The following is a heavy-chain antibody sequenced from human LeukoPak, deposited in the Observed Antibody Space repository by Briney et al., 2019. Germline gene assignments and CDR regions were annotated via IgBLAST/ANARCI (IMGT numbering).Heavy chain of an antibody. V-gene: IGHV3-7*03. CDR3: AGSWVRGVIAH. J-gene: IGHJ4*02. CDR1: GFTFSSYW. Sequence: GGSLRLSCAASGFTFSSYWMSWVRQAPGKGLEWVANIKQDGSEKYYVDSVKGRFTISRDDAKNSLYLQMDSLRAEDTAVYYCAGSWVRGVIAHWGQGTLVTVSS. CDR2: IKQDGSEK. D-gene: IGHD3-10*01.